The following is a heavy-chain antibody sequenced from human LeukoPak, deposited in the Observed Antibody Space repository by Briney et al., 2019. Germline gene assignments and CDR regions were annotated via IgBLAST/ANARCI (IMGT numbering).Heavy chain of an antibody. V-gene: IGHV3-23*01. CDR2: ITGSGGST. J-gene: IGHJ3*02. CDR3: ARDRGDYDAFDI. Sequence: GGSLRLSCAASGVTFSNHAMSWVRQVPGEGLEWVSGITGSGGSTYHAESVKGRFTISRDNSKNTLYLEMNSLRAEDTAVYYCARDRGDYDAFDIWGQGTMVTVSS. CDR1: GVTFSNHA. D-gene: IGHD2-21*01.